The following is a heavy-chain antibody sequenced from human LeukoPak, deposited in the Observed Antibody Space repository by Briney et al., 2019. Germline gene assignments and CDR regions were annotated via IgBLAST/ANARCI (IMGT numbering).Heavy chain of an antibody. D-gene: IGHD3-10*01. CDR2: IHPTDGST. CDR3: ARANGGGLHY. V-gene: IGHV1-46*01. J-gene: IGHJ4*02. CDR1: GYTFSTYY. Sequence: ASVKVSCKTSGYTFSTYYMHWVRQAPGQGLEWLGIIHPTDGSTSYTQKIQGRVTMTRDTATGTVYLELSSLRSEDTAVYWCARANGGGLHYWGQGTLITVSS.